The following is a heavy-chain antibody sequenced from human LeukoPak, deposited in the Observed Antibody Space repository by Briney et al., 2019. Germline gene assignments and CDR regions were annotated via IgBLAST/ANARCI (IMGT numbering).Heavy chain of an antibody. CDR1: GYTFTSYD. J-gene: IGHJ4*02. D-gene: IGHD5-18*01. V-gene: IGHV1-8*03. CDR2: MSPNSGNT. Sequence: ASVKVSCKASGYTFTSYDINWVRQATGQGLERMGWMSPNSGNTGYAQKFQGRVTITRNTSISTAYMELSSLRSEDTAVYYCARGYSYGYEADYWGQGTLVTVSS. CDR3: ARGYSYGYEADY.